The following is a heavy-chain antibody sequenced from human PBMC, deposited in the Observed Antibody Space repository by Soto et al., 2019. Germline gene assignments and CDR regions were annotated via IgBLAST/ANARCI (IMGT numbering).Heavy chain of an antibody. CDR1: VFTFSNYW. D-gene: IGHD2-8*01. Sequence: PGGSLRISCEVSVFTFSNYWMSWVRQAPGKGLEWVANLNQDGSSIHYVDSVKGRFTISRDNAKNSLFLQMDSLTAEDTAVYYCERDNDRKFDYWGQGTRVTVSS. CDR2: LNQDGSSI. CDR3: ERDNDRKFDY. V-gene: IGHV3-7*03. J-gene: IGHJ4*02.